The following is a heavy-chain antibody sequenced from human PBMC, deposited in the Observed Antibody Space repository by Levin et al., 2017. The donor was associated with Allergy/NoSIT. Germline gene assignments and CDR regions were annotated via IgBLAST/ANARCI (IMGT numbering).Heavy chain of an antibody. CDR2: IKSKTDGGTT. D-gene: IGHD3-3*01. J-gene: IGHJ4*02. CDR1: GFTFSNAW. V-gene: IGHV3-15*01. CDR3: TTGNTIFGVVQTYPTDY. Sequence: GGSLRLSCAASGFTFSNAWMSWVRQAPGKGLEWVGRIKSKTDGGTTDYAAPVKGRFTISRDDSKNTLYLQMNSLKTEDTAVYYCTTGNTIFGVVQTYPTDYWGQGTLVTVSS.